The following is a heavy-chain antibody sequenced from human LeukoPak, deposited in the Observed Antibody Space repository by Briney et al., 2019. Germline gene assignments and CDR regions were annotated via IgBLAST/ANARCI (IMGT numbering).Heavy chain of an antibody. Sequence: GGSLGLSCAASGFTFSSYAMHWVRRAPGKGLEWVSTISGSDGDTYYADSVKGRFTISRDNAKNSLYLQMNSLRAEDTAVYYCARGCGYSNYGCYWGQGTLVTVSS. CDR2: ISGSDGDT. CDR1: GFTFSSYA. J-gene: IGHJ4*02. CDR3: ARGCGYSNYGCY. V-gene: IGHV3-23*01. D-gene: IGHD4-11*01.